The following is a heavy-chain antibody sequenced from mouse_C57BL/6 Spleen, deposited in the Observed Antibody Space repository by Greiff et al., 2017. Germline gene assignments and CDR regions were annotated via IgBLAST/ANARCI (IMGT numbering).Heavy chain of an antibody. J-gene: IGHJ2*01. CDR1: GYAFSSYW. V-gene: IGHV1-80*01. CDR3: ARDYYGSGGYFDY. D-gene: IGHD1-1*01. Sequence: VKLVESGAELVKPGASVKISCKASGYAFSSYWMNWVKQRPGKGLEWIGQIYPGDGDTNYNGKFKGKATLTADKSSSTAYMQLSSLTSEDSAVYFCARDYYGSGGYFDYWGQGTTLTVSS. CDR2: IYPGDGDT.